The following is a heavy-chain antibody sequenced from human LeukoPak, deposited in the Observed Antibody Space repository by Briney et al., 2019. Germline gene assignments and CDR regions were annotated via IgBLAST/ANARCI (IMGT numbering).Heavy chain of an antibody. CDR1: GFTFSTYE. J-gene: IGHJ4*02. CDR3: ARRYCSTTSCLLDY. Sequence: GGSLRLSCAASGFTFSTYEMSWVRQAPGKGLECVSYISSGGSAIYYADSVKGRFTISRDNAKNSLYLQMNSLRAEDTAVYYCARRYCSTTSCLLDYWGQGTLATVSS. CDR2: ISSGGSAI. D-gene: IGHD2-2*01. V-gene: IGHV3-48*03.